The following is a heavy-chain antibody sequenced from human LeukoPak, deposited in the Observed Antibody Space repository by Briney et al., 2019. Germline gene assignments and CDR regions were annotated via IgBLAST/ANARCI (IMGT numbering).Heavy chain of an antibody. V-gene: IGHV3-23*01. CDR3: AKLWGSSWYYFDY. D-gene: IGHD6-13*01. J-gene: IGHJ4*02. CDR1: GFTFSTYA. CDR2: ISGISGST. Sequence: GGSLRLSCAASGFTFSTYAMNWVRQAPGTGLEWVSTISGISGSTYYADSVKGRFTISRDNSKNTLYLQMNSLRAEDTAVYYCAKLWGSSWYYFDYWGQGTLVTVSS.